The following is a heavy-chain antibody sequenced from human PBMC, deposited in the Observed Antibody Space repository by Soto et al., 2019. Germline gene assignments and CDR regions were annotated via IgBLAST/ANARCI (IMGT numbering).Heavy chain of an antibody. CDR3: ARGAHVGISTS. CDR2: IYSGGST. D-gene: IGHD2-2*01. J-gene: IGHJ4*02. Sequence: PGWALRLSCAASAVNASTNYGILFRQAPGKGLEWLAVIYSGGSTYYAESVKGRFTISRDNSKNTLNLQMDALRVEGTAVYYCARGAHVGISTSWGQGTLVTVSS. CDR1: AVNASTNY. V-gene: IGHV3-53*01.